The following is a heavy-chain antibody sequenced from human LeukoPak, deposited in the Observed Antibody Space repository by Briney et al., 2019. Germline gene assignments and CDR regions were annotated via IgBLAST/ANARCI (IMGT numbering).Heavy chain of an antibody. CDR1: GYTFTSYD. J-gene: IGHJ3*02. CDR2: MNPNSGNT. CDR3: ARGRYRVLLWFGRPDTAFDI. V-gene: IGHV1-8*03. Sequence: ASVKVSCKASGYTFTSYDINWVRQATGQGLEWMGWMNPNSGNTGYAQKFQGRVTITRNTSISTAYMELSSLRSEDTAVYYCARGRYRVLLWFGRPDTAFDIWGQGTMVTVSS. D-gene: IGHD3-10*01.